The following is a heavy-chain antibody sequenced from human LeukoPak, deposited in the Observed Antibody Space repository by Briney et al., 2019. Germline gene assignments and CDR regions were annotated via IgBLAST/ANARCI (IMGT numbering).Heavy chain of an antibody. D-gene: IGHD6-13*01. V-gene: IGHV4-39*01. CDR1: GGSISSSSYY. Sequence: SETLSLTCTVSGGSISSSSYYWGWIRQPPGKGLEWIGSIYYSGSTYYNPSLKSRVTISVDTSKNQFSLKLSSVTAADTAVYYCARLAAAGTPYYYYGMDVWGQGNTVTVSS. J-gene: IGHJ6*02. CDR3: ARLAAAGTPYYYYGMDV. CDR2: IYYSGST.